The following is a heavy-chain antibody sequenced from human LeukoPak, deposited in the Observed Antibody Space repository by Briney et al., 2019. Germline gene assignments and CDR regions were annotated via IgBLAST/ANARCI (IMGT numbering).Heavy chain of an antibody. D-gene: IGHD3-10*01. V-gene: IGHV4-30-2*01. CDR1: GGSISGGGYS. J-gene: IGHJ4*02. Sequence: SQTLSLTCAVSGGSISGGGYSWSWIRQPPGKGLEWIGYIYHSGSTYYNPSLKSRVTISVDRSKNQFSLKLSSVTAADTAVYYCARALGFGEFQFDYWGQGTLVTVSS. CDR2: IYHSGST. CDR3: ARALGFGEFQFDY.